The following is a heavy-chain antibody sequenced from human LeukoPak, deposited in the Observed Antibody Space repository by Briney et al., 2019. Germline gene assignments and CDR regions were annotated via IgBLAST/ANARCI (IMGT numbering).Heavy chain of an antibody. D-gene: IGHD2-15*01. J-gene: IGHJ6*02. CDR1: ANTFTNSW. CDR2: IFVGDSDT. V-gene: IGHV5-51*01. CDR3: ARLGYCSGGTCSSGYFYGMDV. Sequence: GELRKISCKASANTFTNSWIGWVRQMPGKGLEWMGIIFVGDSDTTYSPSFQGQVTISADRSISTAYLQWNSLKASDTAMYFCARLGYCSGGTCSSGYFYGMDVWGQGTTVTVSS.